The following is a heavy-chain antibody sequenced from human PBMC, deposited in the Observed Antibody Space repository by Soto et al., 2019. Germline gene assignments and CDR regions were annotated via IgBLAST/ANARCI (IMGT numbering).Heavy chain of an antibody. CDR3: ARPGIAAAGLDAFDI. J-gene: IGHJ3*02. D-gene: IGHD6-13*01. Sequence: SETLSLTCAVYGGSFSGYYWSWIRQPPGKGLEWIGEINHSGSTNYNPSLKSRVTISVDTSKNQFSLKLSSVTAADTAVYYCARPGIAAAGLDAFDIWGLGTLVTVSS. CDR2: INHSGST. V-gene: IGHV4-34*01. CDR1: GGSFSGYY.